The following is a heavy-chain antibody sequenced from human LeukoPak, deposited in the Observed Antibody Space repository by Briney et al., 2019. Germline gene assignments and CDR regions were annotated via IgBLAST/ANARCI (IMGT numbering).Heavy chain of an antibody. Sequence: GVSLRLSCSASGFTFSSYNMMWVRPAPGQGLEGFSYTNFSSSIIYYAYSVRGRFTISRDNTKISLYLQINSLRAEDTAVYYCARDRLHYGEYEKTFDYWGQGTLVTVSS. CDR2: TNFSSSII. CDR1: GFTFSSYN. V-gene: IGHV3-48*01. D-gene: IGHD4-17*01. J-gene: IGHJ4*02. CDR3: ARDRLHYGEYEKTFDY.